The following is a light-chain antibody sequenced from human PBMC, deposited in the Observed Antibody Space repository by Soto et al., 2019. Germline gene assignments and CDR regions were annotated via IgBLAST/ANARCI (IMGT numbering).Light chain of an antibody. J-gene: IGKJ1*01. CDR3: VPDYIFPRT. CDR1: QYFSTY. Sequence: IQMTQSPSSLSASVRDRVSITFLAIQYFSTYLNWYQQKPGKAPKLLIYAASNLQSGVPSRFSGSGSGTYFTRTISSLQPEDFATYYGVPDYIFPRTIGQGTKVDIK. CDR2: AAS. V-gene: IGKV1-6*01.